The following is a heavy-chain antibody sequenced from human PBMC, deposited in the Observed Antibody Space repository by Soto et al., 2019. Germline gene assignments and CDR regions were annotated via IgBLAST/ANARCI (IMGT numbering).Heavy chain of an antibody. D-gene: IGHD6-19*01. V-gene: IGHV1-18*01. Sequence: QDQLVQSGAEVKKPGASVKVSCKASGYSFTNYGITWVRQAPGQGLEWMGWISAYNGNTNYAQKFQGRVTLTTDASTSTAYLELRSLRSDDTAVYYCASARGVAPPVAGNTHYYYYMDVWGKGTTVTVSS. CDR2: ISAYNGNT. CDR1: GYSFTNYG. CDR3: ASARGVAPPVAGNTHYYYYMDV. J-gene: IGHJ6*03.